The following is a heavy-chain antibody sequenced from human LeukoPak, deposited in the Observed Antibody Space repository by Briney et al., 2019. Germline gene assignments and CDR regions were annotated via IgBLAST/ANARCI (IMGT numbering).Heavy chain of an antibody. Sequence: ASVKVSCKASGFTFTSSAVQWVRQARGQRLEWIGWIVVGSGNTNYAQKFQERVTITRDMSTSTAYMELSSLRSEDTAVYYCAAGLGIAAAEDYWGQGTLVTVSS. CDR3: AAGLGIAAAEDY. D-gene: IGHD6-13*01. CDR2: IVVGSGNT. V-gene: IGHV1-58*01. CDR1: GFTFTSSA. J-gene: IGHJ4*02.